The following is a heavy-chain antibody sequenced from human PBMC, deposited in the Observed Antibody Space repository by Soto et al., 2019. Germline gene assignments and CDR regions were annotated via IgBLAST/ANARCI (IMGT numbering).Heavy chain of an antibody. CDR2: ISYDGSNK. J-gene: IGHJ4*02. CDR1: GFTFTDYG. V-gene: IGHV3-30*18. CDR3: AKDTYYDDSSGYYVFDY. D-gene: IGHD3-22*01. Sequence: QVQLVESGGGVVQPGRSLRLSCADSGFTFTDYGMHWVRQAPGKGLERVAVISYDGSNKNYADSVKGRFTISRDNSKNTLYLNMNSRRAEDTAVYYCAKDTYYDDSSGYYVFDYWGQGTLVTVSS.